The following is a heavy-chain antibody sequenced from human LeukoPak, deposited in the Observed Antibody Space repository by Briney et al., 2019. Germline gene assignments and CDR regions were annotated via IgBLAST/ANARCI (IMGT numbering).Heavy chain of an antibody. CDR1: GGSISSSSYY. CDR3: ARVRGMIQLWIFDY. V-gene: IGHV4-39*07. CDR2: IYYSGST. D-gene: IGHD5-18*01. Sequence: NPSETLSLTCTVSGGSISSSSYYWGWIRQPPGKGLEWIGSIYYSGSTYYNPSLKSRVTISVDTSKNQFSLKLSSVTAADTAVYYCARVRGMIQLWIFDYWGQGTLVTVSP. J-gene: IGHJ4*02.